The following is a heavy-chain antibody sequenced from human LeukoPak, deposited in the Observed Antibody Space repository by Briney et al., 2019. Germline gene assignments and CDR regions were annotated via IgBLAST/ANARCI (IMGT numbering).Heavy chain of an antibody. Sequence: GRSLRLSCAASGFTLSSYGMHWVRQAPGKGLEWVAVIWYDGSNKYYADSVKGRFTISRDNSKNTLYLQMNSLRAEDTAVYYCAREEGVRGYSYGYYYYGMDVWGKGTTVTVSS. J-gene: IGHJ6*04. V-gene: IGHV3-33*01. CDR3: AREEGVRGYSYGYYYYGMDV. CDR1: GFTLSSYG. D-gene: IGHD5-18*01. CDR2: IWYDGSNK.